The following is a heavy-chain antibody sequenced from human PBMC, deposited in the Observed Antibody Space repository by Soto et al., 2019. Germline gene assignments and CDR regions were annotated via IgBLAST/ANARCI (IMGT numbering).Heavy chain of an antibody. CDR1: GYTFTSYY. CDR2: INPSGGST. J-gene: IGHJ4*02. CDR3: ARALYDSSGYYYVRDDNFDY. Sequence: ASVKVSCKVSGYTFTSYYMHWVRQAPGQGLEWMGIINPSGGSTSYAQKFQGRVTMTRDTSTSTVYMELSSLRSEDTAVYYCARALYDSSGYYYVRDDNFDYWGKGTLGTVSS. V-gene: IGHV1-46*01. D-gene: IGHD3-22*01.